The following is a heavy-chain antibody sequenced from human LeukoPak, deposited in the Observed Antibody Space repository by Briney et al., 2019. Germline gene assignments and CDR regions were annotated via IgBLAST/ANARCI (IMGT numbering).Heavy chain of an antibody. J-gene: IGHJ4*02. CDR2: IWYDGGHK. Sequence: GRSLRLSCAASGFTFSSFGMHWVRQAPGKGLEWVAVIWYDGGHKYYADSVKGRFSISRDNSKNTLYLQMSSLRAEDTAVYYCARDRDYDSANFDYWGQGTLVTVSS. V-gene: IGHV3-33*01. CDR3: ARDRDYDSANFDY. CDR1: GFTFSSFG. D-gene: IGHD3-22*01.